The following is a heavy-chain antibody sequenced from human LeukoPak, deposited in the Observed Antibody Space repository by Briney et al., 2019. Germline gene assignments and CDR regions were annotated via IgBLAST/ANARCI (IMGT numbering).Heavy chain of an antibody. Sequence: ASVKVSCKASGYTFTSYDINWVRQATGQGLEWMGWMNTNSGNTGCAQKFQGRVTMTRNTSISTAYMELSSLRSEDTAVYYCARAPTVTRRSCWFDPWGQGTLVTVSS. J-gene: IGHJ5*02. CDR2: MNTNSGNT. CDR3: ARAPTVTRRSCWFDP. CDR1: GYTFTSYD. D-gene: IGHD4-17*01. V-gene: IGHV1-8*01.